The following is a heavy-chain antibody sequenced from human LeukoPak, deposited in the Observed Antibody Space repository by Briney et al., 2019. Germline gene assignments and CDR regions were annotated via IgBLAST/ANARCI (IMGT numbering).Heavy chain of an antibody. Sequence: SETLSLTCAVYGGSFSGYYWSWIRRPPGKGLEWIGEINHSGSTNYNPSLKSRVTISVDTSKNQFSLKLSSVTAADTAVYYCARGHIGAYDFWSGSYNWFDPWGQGTLVTVSS. CDR2: INHSGST. CDR3: ARGHIGAYDFWSGSYNWFDP. J-gene: IGHJ5*02. D-gene: IGHD3-3*01. V-gene: IGHV4-34*01. CDR1: GGSFSGYY.